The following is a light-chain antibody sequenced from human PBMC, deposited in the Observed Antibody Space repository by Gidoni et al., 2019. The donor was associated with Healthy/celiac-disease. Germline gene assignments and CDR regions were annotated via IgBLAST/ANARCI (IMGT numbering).Light chain of an antibody. CDR3: QQSYSTPT. Sequence: DIQMTQSPSSLSASVGDRVTITCRASQSISSYLHWYQQKPGKAPKLLIYAASSLQSGVPSRFSGSGSGTDFTLTISSLQPEDFATYYCQQSYSTPTVGQGTRLEIK. CDR1: QSISSY. J-gene: IGKJ5*01. CDR2: AAS. V-gene: IGKV1-39*01.